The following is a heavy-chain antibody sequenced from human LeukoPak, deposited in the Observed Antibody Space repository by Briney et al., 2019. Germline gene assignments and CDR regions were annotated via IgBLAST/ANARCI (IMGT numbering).Heavy chain of an antibody. V-gene: IGHV4-38-2*02. CDR3: ARQGSGSHKD. D-gene: IGHD1-26*01. CDR2: IYHSGST. Sequence: PSETLSLTCSVSGYAISSGYYWGWIRQPPGKGLEWIGSIYHSGSTYYNPSLKSRVTISVDTSKNQFPLKLSSVTAADTAVYYCARQGSGSHKDWGQGTLVTVSS. CDR1: GYAISSGYY. J-gene: IGHJ4*02.